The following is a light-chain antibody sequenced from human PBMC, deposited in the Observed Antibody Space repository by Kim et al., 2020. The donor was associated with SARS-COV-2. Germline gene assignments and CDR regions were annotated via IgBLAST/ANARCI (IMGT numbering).Light chain of an antibody. CDR1: QSVSNW. CDR3: QRYSSYPYI. J-gene: IGKJ2*01. V-gene: IGKV1-5*03. Sequence: SAVGGDSVTTSWRTKQSVSNWLGWYQQTPGKAPKVLIYQACRLQSGVPSRCSGRGSGKDSTPTSSRLHQDDFATYYCQRYSSYPYIVGQRTK. CDR2: QAC.